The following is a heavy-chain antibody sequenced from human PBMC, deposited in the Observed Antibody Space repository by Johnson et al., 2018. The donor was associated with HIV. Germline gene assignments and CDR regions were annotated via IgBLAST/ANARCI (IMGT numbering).Heavy chain of an antibody. CDR3: ARAKVNWTQGDAFDI. D-gene: IGHD1-1*01. V-gene: IGHV3-30-3*01. CDR2: ISHDGSNK. Sequence: QVQLVESGGGVVQPGTSLRLSCAASGFTFSYYAIFWVRQAPGKWLEWVAVISHDGSNKYYADSVKGRFTISRDNSKNTLYLQMNSLRAEDTAVYYCARAKVNWTQGDAFDIWGQGTMVTVSS. CDR1: GFTFSYYA. J-gene: IGHJ3*02.